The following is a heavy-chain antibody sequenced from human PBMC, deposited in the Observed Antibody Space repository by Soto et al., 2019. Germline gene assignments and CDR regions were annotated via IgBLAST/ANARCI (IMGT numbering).Heavy chain of an antibody. CDR2: IYHGGNT. J-gene: IGHJ4*02. Sequence: QVQLQESGPGLLKPSGTLSLTCEVSGGSITTSNWWSWVRQSPGGGLEWIAEIYHGGNTNYSPSRRSRLTISVDKSKNPFSPKMTSVTAADTAVYYCARDAGGYLGYWGQGTLVTVSS. D-gene: IGHD2-15*01. CDR1: GGSITTSNW. V-gene: IGHV4-4*02. CDR3: ARDAGGYLGY.